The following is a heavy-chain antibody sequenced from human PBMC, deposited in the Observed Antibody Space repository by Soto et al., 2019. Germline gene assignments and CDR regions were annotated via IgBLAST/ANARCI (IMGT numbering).Heavy chain of an antibody. CDR3: ARGVTNVVAGGALKLYFDY. CDR2: INQDGSEK. Sequence: EVQLVESGGGLVQPGGSLRLSCAASGFTFSTYWMNWLRQAPGKGLEWVAMINQDGSEKYYVDSVRGRFIISRDNAKSSLDLQMNSLRAEDTAVYYCARGVTNVVAGGALKLYFDYWGQGSLVTVSS. J-gene: IGHJ4*02. D-gene: IGHD6-19*01. CDR1: GFTFSTYW. V-gene: IGHV3-7*05.